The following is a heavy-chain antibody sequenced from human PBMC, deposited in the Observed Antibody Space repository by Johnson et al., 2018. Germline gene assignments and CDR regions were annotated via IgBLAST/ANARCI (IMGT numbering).Heavy chain of an antibody. D-gene: IGHD2-2*02. CDR2: IYSGGST. CDR3: ARGLRYCSSTSCYIRDGYAFDI. CDR1: GFTFSGSA. V-gene: IGHV3-53*01. J-gene: IGHJ3*02. Sequence: VQLQESGGGLVQPGGSLKLSCAASGFTFSGSAMHWVRQASGKGLEWVSVIYSGGSTYYADSVKGRFTISRDNAKNSLYLQMNSLRAEDTAVYYCARGLRYCSSTSCYIRDGYAFDIWGQGTMVTVSS.